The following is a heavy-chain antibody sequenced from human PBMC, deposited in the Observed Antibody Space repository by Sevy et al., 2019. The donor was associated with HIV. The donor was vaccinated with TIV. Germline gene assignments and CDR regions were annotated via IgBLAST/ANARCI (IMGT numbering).Heavy chain of an antibody. J-gene: IGHJ6*04. CDR2: LSYDERNK. Sequence: GGSLRLSCAASGYIFSSYGIHWVRQAPGKGLEWVAFLSYDERNKYYAYSVKGRFTISGDSSKNTFYLQMNNLTADDTAVYYCAKDRDVLLVPSTMRDEYQGYGMGVWGKGTTVNVSS. D-gene: IGHD2-2*01. V-gene: IGHV3-30*18. CDR1: GYIFSSYG. CDR3: AKDRDVLLVPSTMRDEYQGYGMGV.